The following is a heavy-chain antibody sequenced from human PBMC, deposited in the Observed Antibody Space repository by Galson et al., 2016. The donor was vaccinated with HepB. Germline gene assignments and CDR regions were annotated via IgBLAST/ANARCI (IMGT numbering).Heavy chain of an antibody. D-gene: IGHD3-22*01. Sequence: SLRLSCAASGFTFSSYGMHWVRQAPGKGLEWVAVISYDGTNKYYGDSVKGRFTISRDNSKNTLYLQRNSLRAEDTAVYNCAKDDSNGYYYFDYWGEGTLVTVSS. V-gene: IGHV3-30*18. CDR2: ISYDGTNK. J-gene: IGHJ4*02. CDR1: GFTFSSYG. CDR3: AKDDSNGYYYFDY.